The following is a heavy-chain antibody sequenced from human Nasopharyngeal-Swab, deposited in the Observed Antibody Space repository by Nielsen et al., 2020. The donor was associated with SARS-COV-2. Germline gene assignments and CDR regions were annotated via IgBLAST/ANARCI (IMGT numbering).Heavy chain of an antibody. J-gene: IGHJ6*02. CDR1: GESFSGYY. V-gene: IGHV4-34*01. CDR3: ARGLQGPTYYYGMDV. CDR2: INHSGST. Sequence: SETLSLTCAVYGESFSGYYWSWIRQPPGKGLEWIGEINHSGSTNYNPSLKSRVTISVDTSKNQFSLKLSSVTAADTAVYYCARGLQGPTYYYGMDVWGQGTTVTVSS.